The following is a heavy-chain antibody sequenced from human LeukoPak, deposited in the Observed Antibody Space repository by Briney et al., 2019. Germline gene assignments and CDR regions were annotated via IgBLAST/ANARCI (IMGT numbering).Heavy chain of an antibody. Sequence: SETLSLTCTVSGGSISSSSYYWGWIRQPPGKGLEWIGSIYYSGSTYYNPSLKSRVTISVDTSKNQFSLKLSSVTAADTAVYYCARASYYDCHTFDYWGQGTLVTVSS. D-gene: IGHD3-22*01. J-gene: IGHJ4*02. CDR1: GGSISSSSYY. CDR3: ARASYYDCHTFDY. V-gene: IGHV4-39*07. CDR2: IYYSGST.